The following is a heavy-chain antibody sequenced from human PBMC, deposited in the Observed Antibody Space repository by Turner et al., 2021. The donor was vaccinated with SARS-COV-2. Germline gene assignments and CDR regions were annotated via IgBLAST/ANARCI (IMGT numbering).Heavy chain of an antibody. CDR2: ISYDGINR. V-gene: IGHV3-30*18. Sequence: QVQLVESGGHVVQPGRSLRLSCADSGFTFSTYGMHWVRQAPGKGLEWVAVISYDGINRYYADSVKGRFTISRDNSKNTLYLQMNSLRAEDTAVYYCAKTSSGSYFDAFDIWGQGTMVTFSS. J-gene: IGHJ3*02. D-gene: IGHD1-26*01. CDR3: AKTSSGSYFDAFDI. CDR1: GFTFSTYG.